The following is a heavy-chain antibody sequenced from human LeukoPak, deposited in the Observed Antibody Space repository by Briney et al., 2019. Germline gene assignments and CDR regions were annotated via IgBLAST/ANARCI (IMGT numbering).Heavy chain of an antibody. J-gene: IGHJ3*02. CDR1: GYTFSSYD. CDR2: MNPNSGNT. V-gene: IGHV1-8*01. CDR3: ARDCYDSSGQRPHDAFDI. D-gene: IGHD3-22*01. Sequence: GASVKVSCKASGYTFSSYDINWVRQATGQGLEWMGWMNPNSGNTGYAQKFQGRVTMTRNTSISTAYMELSSLRSEDTAVYYCARDCYDSSGQRPHDAFDIWGQGTMVTVSS.